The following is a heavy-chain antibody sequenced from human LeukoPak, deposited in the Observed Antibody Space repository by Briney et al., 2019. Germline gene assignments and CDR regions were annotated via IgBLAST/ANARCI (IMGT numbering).Heavy chain of an antibody. CDR1: GFTFSSYA. D-gene: IGHD2-15*01. CDR3: AKEGDIVVVVAATLIDY. Sequence: GGSLRLSCAASGFTFSSYAMSWVRQAPGKGLEWVSAISGSGGSTYYPDSVKGRFTISRDNSKNTLYLQMNSLRAEDTAVYYCAKEGDIVVVVAATLIDYWGQGTLVTVSS. J-gene: IGHJ4*02. CDR2: ISGSGGST. V-gene: IGHV3-23*01.